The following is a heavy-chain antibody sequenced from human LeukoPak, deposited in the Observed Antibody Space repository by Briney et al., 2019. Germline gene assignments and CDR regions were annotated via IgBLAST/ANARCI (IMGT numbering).Heavy chain of an antibody. V-gene: IGHV3-30*18. J-gene: IGHJ5*02. CDR3: AKDPPHYGSGIDSWFDP. D-gene: IGHD3-10*01. Sequence: GGSLRLSCAASGFTFSSYGMHWVRQAPGKGLEWVAVISYDGSNKYYAASVKGRFTISRDNSKNTLYLQMNSLRAEDTAVYYCAKDPPHYGSGIDSWFDPWGQGTLVTVSS. CDR2: ISYDGSNK. CDR1: GFTFSSYG.